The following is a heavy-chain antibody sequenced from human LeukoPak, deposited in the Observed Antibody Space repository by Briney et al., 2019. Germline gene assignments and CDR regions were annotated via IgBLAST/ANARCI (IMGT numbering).Heavy chain of an antibody. CDR1: GYTFTSYG. J-gene: IGHJ5*02. Sequence: ASVKVSCKASGYTFTSYGISWVRQAPGQGLEWMGWISAYNGNTNYAQKLQGRVTMTTDTSTSTAYMELRSLRSDDTAVYYCARVGEPYCSSTSCYTSWFDPWGQGTLVTVSS. V-gene: IGHV1-18*01. D-gene: IGHD2-2*02. CDR2: ISAYNGNT. CDR3: ARVGEPYCSSTSCYTSWFDP.